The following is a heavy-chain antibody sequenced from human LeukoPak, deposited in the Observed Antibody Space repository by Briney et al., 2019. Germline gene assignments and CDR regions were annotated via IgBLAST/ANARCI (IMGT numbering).Heavy chain of an antibody. CDR2: INPNSGGT. V-gene: IGHV1-2*02. J-gene: IGHJ6*03. Sequence: ASVKVSCKASGYTFTSYYMHWVRQAPGQGLEWMGWINPNSGGTNYAQKFQGRVTMTRDTSISTAYMELSRLRSDDTAVYYCARDCPYSKRGLDYYYYMDVWGKGTTVTVSS. CDR3: ARDCPYSKRGLDYYYYMDV. D-gene: IGHD6-13*01. CDR1: GYTFTSYY.